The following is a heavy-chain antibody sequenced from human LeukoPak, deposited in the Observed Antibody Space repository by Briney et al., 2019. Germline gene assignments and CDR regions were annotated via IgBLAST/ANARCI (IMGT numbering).Heavy chain of an antibody. V-gene: IGHV1-69*01. Sequence: SVKVSCKASGGTFSSYAISWVRHAPGQGLEWVGGLIPIFGTTNYAQKIQGRVKITADESTSTVYMELSSLRSEDTAVYYCAELGMFASAFDIWGQGTMVTVSS. CDR3: AELGMFASAFDI. J-gene: IGHJ3*02. CDR2: LIPIFGTT. D-gene: IGHD7-27*01. CDR1: GGTFSSYA.